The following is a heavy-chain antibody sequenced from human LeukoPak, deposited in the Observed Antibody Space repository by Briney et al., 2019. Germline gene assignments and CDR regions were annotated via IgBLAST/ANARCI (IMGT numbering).Heavy chain of an antibody. CDR2: IYTSGGT. CDR3: ARRTNGFDI. J-gene: IGHJ3*02. Sequence: SETLSLTCTVSGGSISSGYYYWNWIRQPAGKGLEWIGRIYTSGGTSYNPSLKSQVTISLDTSKNQCSLKLTSVTAADTAVYYCARRTNGFDIWGQGTMVTVSS. V-gene: IGHV4-61*02. D-gene: IGHD3/OR15-3a*01. CDR1: GGSISSGYYY.